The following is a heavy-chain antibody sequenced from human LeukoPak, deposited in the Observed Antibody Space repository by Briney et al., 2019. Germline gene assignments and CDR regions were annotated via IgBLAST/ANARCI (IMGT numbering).Heavy chain of an antibody. V-gene: IGHV3-9*01. D-gene: IGHD2-21*02. Sequence: PGGSLRLSCTASGFKFDDYDMSWVRQVPGKGLEWVSGITGNSGTIGYADSVKGRFTISRDNARNSLYLQMNSLRAEDTALYYCTKGDRGHSVPDYWGQGTLVTVSS. CDR2: ITGNSGTI. CDR1: GFKFDDYD. J-gene: IGHJ4*02. CDR3: TKGDRGHSVPDY.